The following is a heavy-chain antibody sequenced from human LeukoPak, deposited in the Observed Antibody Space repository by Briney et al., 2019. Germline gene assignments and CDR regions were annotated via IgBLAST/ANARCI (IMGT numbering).Heavy chain of an antibody. CDR1: GFTVSSTD. CDR2: INSDGSST. V-gene: IGHV3-74*01. J-gene: IGHJ4*02. CDR3: ARGYSGTYRIDY. Sequence: PGGSLRLSCAASGFTVSSTDMSWVRQAPGKGLVWVSRINSDGSSTSYADSVKGRFTISRDNAKNTLSLQMNSLRADDTAVYYCARGYSGTYRIDYWGQGTLVTVSS. D-gene: IGHD1-26*01.